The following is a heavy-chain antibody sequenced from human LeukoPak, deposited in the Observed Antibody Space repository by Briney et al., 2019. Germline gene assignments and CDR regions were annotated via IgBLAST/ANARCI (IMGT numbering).Heavy chain of an antibody. CDR2: INHSGST. CDR1: GGSFSGYY. D-gene: IGHD2-15*01. CDR3: ARGRRRYCSGGSCYSVNWFDP. Sequence: SETLSLTCAVYGGSFSGYYWSWIRQPPGKGLEWIGEINHSGSTNSNPSLKSRVIISVDTSKNQFSLKLSSVTAADTAVYYCARGRRRYCSGGSCYSVNWFDPWGQGTLVTVSS. V-gene: IGHV4-34*01. J-gene: IGHJ5*02.